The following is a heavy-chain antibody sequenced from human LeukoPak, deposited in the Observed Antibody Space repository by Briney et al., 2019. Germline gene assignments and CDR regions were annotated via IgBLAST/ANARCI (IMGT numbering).Heavy chain of an antibody. D-gene: IGHD6-19*01. V-gene: IGHV4-61*02. CDR2: IYTSGST. CDR3: ARARAGWFDP. J-gene: IGHJ5*02. Sequence: SETLSLTCTVSGGSISSGSYYWSWIRQPAGKGLEWIGRIYTSGSTNYNPSLKSRVTISVDTSKNQFSLKLSSVTAADTAVYYCARARAGWFDPWGQGTLVIVSS. CDR1: GGSISSGSYY.